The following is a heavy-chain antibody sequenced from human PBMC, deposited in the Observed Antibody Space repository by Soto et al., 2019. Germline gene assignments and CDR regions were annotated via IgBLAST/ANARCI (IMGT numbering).Heavy chain of an antibody. CDR2: ISSSSSYI. J-gene: IGHJ4*02. CDR3: AKELLAAAGTIFDY. Sequence: PGGSLRLSCAASGFTFSSYSMNWVRQAPGKGLEWVSSISSSSSYIYYADSVKGRFTISRDNAKNSLYLQMNSLRAEDTAVYYCAKELLAAAGTIFDYWGQGTLVTVSS. V-gene: IGHV3-21*01. D-gene: IGHD6-13*01. CDR1: GFTFSSYS.